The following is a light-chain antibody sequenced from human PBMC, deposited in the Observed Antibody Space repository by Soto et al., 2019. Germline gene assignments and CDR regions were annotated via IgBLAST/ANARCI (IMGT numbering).Light chain of an antibody. J-gene: IGLJ2*01. V-gene: IGLV1-44*01. CDR1: SSNIGSNT. CDR2: SNN. CDR3: AAWDDSLNGVV. Sequence: QSVLTQPPSASATPGQRVTISCSGSSSNIGSNTVNWYQLLPGTAPKLLIYSNNQRPSGVPDRFSGSKSGTSASLAISGLQSEDEADYYCAAWDDSLNGVVFGGGTKLTVL.